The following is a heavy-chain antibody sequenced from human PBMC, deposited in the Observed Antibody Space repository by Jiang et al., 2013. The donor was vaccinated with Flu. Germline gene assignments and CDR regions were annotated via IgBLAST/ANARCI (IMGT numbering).Heavy chain of an antibody. Sequence: SGAEVKKPGASVKVSCKASGYTFTSYDINWVRQATGQGLEWMGWMNPNSGNTGYAQKFQGRVTMTRNTSISTAYMELSSLRSEDTAVYYCARGPGEDYSKSQGMDVWGQGTTVTVSS. D-gene: IGHD4-11*01. CDR1: GYTFTSYD. J-gene: IGHJ6*02. V-gene: IGHV1-8*01. CDR2: MNPNSGNT. CDR3: ARGPGEDYSKSQGMDV.